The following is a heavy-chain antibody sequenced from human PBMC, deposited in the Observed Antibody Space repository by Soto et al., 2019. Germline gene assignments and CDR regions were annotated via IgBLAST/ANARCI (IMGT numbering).Heavy chain of an antibody. CDR1: GYTFNSYY. J-gene: IGHJ2*01. Sequence: QVQLVQSGAEVKKPGASVKVSCKASGYTFNSYYIHWVRQAPGQGLEWMGIFNPSGGSTNYPQKLQGRVTLTRDTSTSTVYMELSSLRSEDTAIYYCARGGYDRYFDLWGRGTLVTVSS. V-gene: IGHV1-46*02. CDR3: ARGGYDRYFDL. D-gene: IGHD3-3*01. CDR2: FNPSGGST.